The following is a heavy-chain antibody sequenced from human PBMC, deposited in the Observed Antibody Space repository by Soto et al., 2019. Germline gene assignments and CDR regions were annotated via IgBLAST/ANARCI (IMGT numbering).Heavy chain of an antibody. CDR3: ARGSWGYDFWIPRFDY. CDR1: GGSISSYY. D-gene: IGHD3-3*01. V-gene: IGHV4-59*01. CDR2: IYYSGST. Sequence: QVQLQESGPGLVKPSETLSLTCTVSGGSISSYYWSWIRQPPGKGLEWIGYIYYSGSTNYNPSLKSRVTISVDTSKNQFSLKLSSVTAADTAVYYCARGSWGYDFWIPRFDYWGQGTLVTVSS. J-gene: IGHJ4*02.